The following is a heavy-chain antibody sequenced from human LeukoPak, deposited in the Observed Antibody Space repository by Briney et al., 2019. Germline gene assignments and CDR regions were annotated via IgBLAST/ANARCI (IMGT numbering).Heavy chain of an antibody. CDR1: GFTFSSYG. D-gene: IGHD3-22*01. V-gene: IGHV3-30*18. Sequence: PGGSLRLSCAASGFTFSSYGMHWVRQAPGKGLEWVAVISYDGSNKYYADSVKGRFTISRDNSKNTLYLQMNSLRAEDTAVYYCANENYYDSSGYVDYWGQGTLVTVSS. CDR3: ANENYYDSSGYVDY. J-gene: IGHJ4*02. CDR2: ISYDGSNK.